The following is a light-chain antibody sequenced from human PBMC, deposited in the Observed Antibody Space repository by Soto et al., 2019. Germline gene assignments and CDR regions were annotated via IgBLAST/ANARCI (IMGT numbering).Light chain of an antibody. CDR1: QSVSSY. Sequence: EIVLTQSPATLSWSPGEIATLSCRASQSVSSYLAWYQQKPGQAPRLLIYDASNRDTRIPARFSGSGSGTDFTLTISSLEPEDFAVYYCQQRSNWPRGVTFGGRTKVEIK. CDR2: DAS. CDR3: QQRSNWPRGVT. V-gene: IGKV3-11*01. J-gene: IGKJ4*01.